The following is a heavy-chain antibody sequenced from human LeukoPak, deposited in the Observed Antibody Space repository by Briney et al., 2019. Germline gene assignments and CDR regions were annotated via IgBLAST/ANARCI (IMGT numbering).Heavy chain of an antibody. CDR1: GLTFSRFA. CDR3: AKDGNYLDSSGYLIPFDY. J-gene: IGHJ4*02. D-gene: IGHD3-22*01. V-gene: IGHV3-23*01. CDR2: ISGSDRTT. Sequence: GGSLRLSCEASGLTFSRFAMSWVRQAPGKGLEWVSSISGSDRTTYYADSVKGRFTISRDNSKNILYLQMNSLRADDTALYYCAKDGNYLDSSGYLIPFDYWGLGTLVTVSS.